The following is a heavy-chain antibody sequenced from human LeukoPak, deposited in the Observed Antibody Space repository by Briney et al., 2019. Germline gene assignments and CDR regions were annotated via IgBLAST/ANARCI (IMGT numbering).Heavy chain of an antibody. CDR3: ATRGDILTGYPYYFDY. V-gene: IGHV3-21*04. D-gene: IGHD3-9*01. CDR1: GFTFTTYS. Sequence: GGSLRLSCEASGFTFTTYSMTWVRQAPGKGLEWVSIISSGSSAIFSADALKGRFSISRDDAKNLLYLDMNSLRAEDTAVYYCATRGDILTGYPYYFDYWGQGTLVTVSS. J-gene: IGHJ4*02. CDR2: ISSGSSAI.